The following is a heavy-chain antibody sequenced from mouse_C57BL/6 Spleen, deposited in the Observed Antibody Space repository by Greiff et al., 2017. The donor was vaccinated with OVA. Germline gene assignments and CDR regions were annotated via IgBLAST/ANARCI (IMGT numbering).Heavy chain of an antibody. Sequence: QVQLQQSGAELVKPGASVKLSCKASGYTFTEYTIHWVKQRSGQGLEWIGWFYPGSGSIKYNEKFKEKATMTADKSSSTVYMELSRLTSEDSAVYFCARHAPYYGSSYWYFDVWGTGTTVTVSS. V-gene: IGHV1-62-2*01. D-gene: IGHD1-1*01. CDR3: ARHAPYYGSSYWYFDV. CDR1: GYTFTEYT. J-gene: IGHJ1*03. CDR2: FYPGSGSI.